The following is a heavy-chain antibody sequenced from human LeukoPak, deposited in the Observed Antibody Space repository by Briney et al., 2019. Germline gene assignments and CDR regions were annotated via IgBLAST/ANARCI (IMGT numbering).Heavy chain of an antibody. V-gene: IGHV4-39*07. D-gene: IGHD5-18*01. Sequence: SETLSLTCTVSGGSISSSSYYWGWIRQPPGKGLEWIGEINHSGSTNYNPSLKSRVTISVDTSKNQFSLKLSSVTAADTAVYYCARGPRGYSYGYSYWFDPWGQGTLVTVSS. J-gene: IGHJ5*02. CDR1: GGSISSSSYY. CDR3: ARGPRGYSYGYSYWFDP. CDR2: INHSGST.